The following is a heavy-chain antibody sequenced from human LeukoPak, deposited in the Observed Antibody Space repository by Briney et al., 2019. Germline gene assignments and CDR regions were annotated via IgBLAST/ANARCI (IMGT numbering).Heavy chain of an antibody. J-gene: IGHJ3*02. CDR2: ISAYNGDT. V-gene: IGHV1-18*01. CDR3: ARGLYGSGSHDAFDI. CDR1: GYTFTSYG. D-gene: IGHD3-10*01. Sequence: ASVKVSCKASGYTFTSYGISWVRQAPGQGLEWMGWISAYNGDTNYAQKLQGRVTMTTDTSTSTAYMELRSLRSDDTAVYYCARGLYGSGSHDAFDIWGQGTMVTVSS.